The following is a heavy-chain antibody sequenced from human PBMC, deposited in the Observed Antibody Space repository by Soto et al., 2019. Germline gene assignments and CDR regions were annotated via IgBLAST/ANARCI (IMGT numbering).Heavy chain of an antibody. Sequence: DVQLLESGGHLVQPGGSLRLSCAASGFTFSSYAMSWVRQAPGKGLEWVSSVSAGGDMTYYSDSVKGRFTISRDNSNNALFLQMNSLRIEDTALYYCARGERGGLGSPASYFYSGLDFWGQGATVTVS. J-gene: IGHJ6*02. D-gene: IGHD2-15*01. V-gene: IGHV3-23*01. CDR2: VSAGGDMT. CDR1: GFTFSSYA. CDR3: ARGERGGLGSPASYFYSGLDF.